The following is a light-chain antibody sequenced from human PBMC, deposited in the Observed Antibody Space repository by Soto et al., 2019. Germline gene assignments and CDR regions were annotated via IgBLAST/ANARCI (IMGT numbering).Light chain of an antibody. CDR1: QSVSSSS. CDR2: GAS. J-gene: IGKJ1*01. V-gene: IGKV3-20*01. CDR3: QHYGNSRGT. Sequence: VLTQSPGTVSLSPGEKATLSFRASQSVSSSSLAWYQQKPGQAPRLLIYGASSRATGIPDRFSGRGSGTDFTLTISRLEPEDFAVYYCQHYGNSRGTFGQGTKVDIK.